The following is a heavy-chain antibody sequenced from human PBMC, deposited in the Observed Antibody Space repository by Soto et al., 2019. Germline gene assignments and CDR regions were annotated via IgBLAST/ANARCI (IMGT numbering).Heavy chain of an antibody. CDR1: GFTFSSYA. V-gene: IGHV3-30-3*01. CDR3: AREVWLADYYGMDV. CDR2: ISYDGSNK. D-gene: IGHD3-16*01. J-gene: IGHJ6*02. Sequence: PGGSLRLSCAASGFTFSSYAMHWVRQAPGKGLEWVAVISYDGSNKYYADSVKGRFTISRDNSKNTLYLQMNSLRAEDTAVYYCAREVWLADYYGMDVWGQGTTVTVSS.